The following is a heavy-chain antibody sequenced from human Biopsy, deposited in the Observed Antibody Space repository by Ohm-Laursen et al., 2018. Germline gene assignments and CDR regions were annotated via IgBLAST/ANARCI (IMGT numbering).Heavy chain of an antibody. CDR2: IDWDDAK. D-gene: IGHD2-2*02. CDR3: ARIPILVVPAAIVYRHRRHLQGLDV. Sequence: TLSLTCAVFGFSISSGHYWAWIRQPPGKALEWLARIDWDDAKFYSESLKTRLTISKGTSENHVVLTLSDVAPVDTATYYCARIPILVVPAAIVYRHRRHLQGLDVWGQGTTVIVSS. V-gene: IGHV2-70*16. CDR1: GFSISSGHYW. J-gene: IGHJ6*02.